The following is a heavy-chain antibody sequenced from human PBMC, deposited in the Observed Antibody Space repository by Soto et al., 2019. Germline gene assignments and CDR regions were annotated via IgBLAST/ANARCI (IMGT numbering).Heavy chain of an antibody. CDR1: GFTFSNHA. Sequence: PGGSLRLSCAASGFTFSNHAMSWVRQAPVKGLEWVSAISGSGGSTYYADSVKGRFTISRDNSKNTLYLQMNSLRAEDTAVYYCAPRPTEIDTWGQGTLVTVSS. CDR3: APRPTEIDT. J-gene: IGHJ5*02. CDR2: ISGSGGST. V-gene: IGHV3-23*01.